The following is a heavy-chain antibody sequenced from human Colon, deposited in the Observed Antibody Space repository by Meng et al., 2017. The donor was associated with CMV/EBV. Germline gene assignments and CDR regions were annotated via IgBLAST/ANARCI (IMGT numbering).Heavy chain of an antibody. Sequence: GLRPESGPRLVRPSEPLSLLCTVSGDYIKNYYWTWLRQPAGKGVVWLGRINYSGGTDDNPSLKSRVTLSIDTSKNQLSLQIYSVTAADTAVYYCARAGARGVPVDLWGQGTLVTVSS. D-gene: IGHD3-10*01. CDR2: INYSGGT. CDR1: GDYIKNYY. J-gene: IGHJ4*02. V-gene: IGHV4-4*07. CDR3: ARAGARGVPVDL.